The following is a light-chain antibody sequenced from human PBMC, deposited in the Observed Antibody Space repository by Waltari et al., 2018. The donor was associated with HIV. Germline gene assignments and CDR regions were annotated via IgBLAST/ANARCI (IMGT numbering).Light chain of an antibody. CDR1: KLRDND. V-gene: IGLV3-1*01. CDR3: QAWDSSVV. J-gene: IGLJ2*01. CDR2: QDS. Sequence: SYELTQPPSVSVSPGQTASITCSGDKLRDNDACSYQQKPGQSPVLVINQDSKRPSGIHERFSGSNSGNTATLTISGTQAMDEADYYCQAWDSSVVFGGGTKLTVL.